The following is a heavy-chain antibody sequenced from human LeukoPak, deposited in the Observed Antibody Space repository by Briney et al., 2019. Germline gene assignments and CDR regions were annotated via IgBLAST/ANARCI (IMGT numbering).Heavy chain of an antibody. CDR1: GFTFSSYE. D-gene: IGHD2-21*02. Sequence: GGSLRLSCAASGFTFSSYEMNWVRQAPGKGLEWVSYISSSGSTIYYADSVKGRFTTSRDNAKNSLYLQMNSLRAEDTAAYYCASEGRLFYYYYMDVWGKGTTVTVSS. CDR2: ISSSGSTI. J-gene: IGHJ6*03. V-gene: IGHV3-48*03. CDR3: ASEGRLFYYYYMDV.